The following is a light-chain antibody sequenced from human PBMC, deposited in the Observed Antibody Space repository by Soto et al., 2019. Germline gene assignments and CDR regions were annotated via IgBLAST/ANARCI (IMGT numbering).Light chain of an antibody. Sequence: EIVLTQSPGTLSLSPGERATLSCRAGQSVSSRCLAWYQQKPGQAPRLLMYGSSTWATGIPARFSGSGSGTDFALTISGLQSEDFAVYYCQQYNDWPQTFGQGTKVDIK. CDR1: QSVSSRC. V-gene: IGKV3-15*01. CDR2: GSS. CDR3: QQYNDWPQT. J-gene: IGKJ1*01.